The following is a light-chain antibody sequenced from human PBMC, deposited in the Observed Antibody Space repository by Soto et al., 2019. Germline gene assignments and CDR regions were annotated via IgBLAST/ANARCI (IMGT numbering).Light chain of an antibody. Sequence: DIQMTQSPSTLSASVGDRVTITCRASQSISSWLAWYQQKPGKAPKLLIYKASSLESGARSRFIGGGSGTEFTLTISTLQPDDFATYYCQQYNSYRYTFGQGTKLEIK. CDR3: QQYNSYRYT. CDR2: KAS. V-gene: IGKV1-5*03. CDR1: QSISSW. J-gene: IGKJ2*01.